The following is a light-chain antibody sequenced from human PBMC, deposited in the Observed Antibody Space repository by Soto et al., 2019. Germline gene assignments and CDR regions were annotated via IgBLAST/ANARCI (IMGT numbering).Light chain of an antibody. Sequence: QPVLTQPPSVSGAPGQRVTISCTGSSSNIGAGYDVHWYQQLPGTAPKLLIYGNNNRPSGVPDRFSGSKSGTSASLAITGLQAEDEADYYYQSYDSSLSGYVFGTGTKLTVL. CDR2: GNN. CDR3: QSYDSSLSGYV. V-gene: IGLV1-40*01. CDR1: SSNIGAGYD. J-gene: IGLJ1*01.